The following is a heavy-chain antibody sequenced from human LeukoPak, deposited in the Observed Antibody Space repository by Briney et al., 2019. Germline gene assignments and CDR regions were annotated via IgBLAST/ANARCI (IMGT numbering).Heavy chain of an antibody. CDR1: RFTFSSYA. Sequence: GGSLRLSCAASRFTFSSYAMSWVRQAPGKGLDWVSSISGSGGSTYYADSVKGRFTISRDNSKNTLYLQMNSLRAEDTAVYYCAKDQHSEIYWGQGTLVTVSS. J-gene: IGHJ4*02. V-gene: IGHV3-23*01. D-gene: IGHD1-26*01. CDR3: AKDQHSEIY. CDR2: ISGSGGST.